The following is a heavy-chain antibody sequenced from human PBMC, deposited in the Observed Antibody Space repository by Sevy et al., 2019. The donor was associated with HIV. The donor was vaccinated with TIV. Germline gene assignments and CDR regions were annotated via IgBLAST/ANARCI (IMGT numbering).Heavy chain of an antibody. Sequence: GGSLRLSCAASGFTFSSYDMHWVRQATGKGLEWVSAIGTAGDKYYPGSVKGRFTISRENAKNSLYLQMNSLRAGETAVYYCARGPMVRGVIYAFDIWGQGTMVTVSS. CDR3: ARGPMVRGVIYAFDI. CDR1: GFTFSSYD. CDR2: IGTAGDK. J-gene: IGHJ3*02. V-gene: IGHV3-13*01. D-gene: IGHD3-10*01.